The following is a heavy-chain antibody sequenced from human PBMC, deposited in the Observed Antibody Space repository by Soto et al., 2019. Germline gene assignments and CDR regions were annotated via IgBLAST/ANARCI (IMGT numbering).Heavy chain of an antibody. Sequence: GGSLRLSCAASGFTFSSYAMSWVRQAPGKGLEWVSAISGSGGSTYYADSVKGRFTISRDNSKNTLYLQMNSLRAEDTAVYYCAKDQGVYYDFWSGYYYFDYWGQGTLVTVSS. D-gene: IGHD3-3*01. CDR1: GFTFSSYA. CDR2: ISGSGGST. V-gene: IGHV3-23*01. J-gene: IGHJ4*02. CDR3: AKDQGVYYDFWSGYYYFDY.